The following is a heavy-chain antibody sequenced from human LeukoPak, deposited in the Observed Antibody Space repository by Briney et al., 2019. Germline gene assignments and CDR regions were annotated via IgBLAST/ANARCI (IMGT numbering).Heavy chain of an antibody. D-gene: IGHD2-15*01. J-gene: IGHJ3*02. CDR2: IYYSGST. CDR3: ARGRYCSGGSCYSADAFDI. CDR1: GGSISSYY. Sequence: PSETLSLTCTVSGGSISSYYWSWIRQPPGKGLEWIGYIYYSGSTNYNPSLKSRVTISVDTSKNQFSLKLSSVTAADTAVYYCARGRYCSGGSCYSADAFDIWGQGTTVTVSS. V-gene: IGHV4-59*01.